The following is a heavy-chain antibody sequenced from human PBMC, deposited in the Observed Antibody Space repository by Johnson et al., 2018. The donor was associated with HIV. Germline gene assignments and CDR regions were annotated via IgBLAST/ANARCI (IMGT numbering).Heavy chain of an antibody. J-gene: IGHJ3*02. Sequence: QMLLVESGGGVVQPGRSLRLSCAASGFTFSTYAMHWVRQAPGKGLEWVAVISYDGSNKYYADSVKGRFTISRDNSKNTLYLQRNSLRAEDTAVYYCAGLAVRGSAGAFDIGGQGTLVTVSS. D-gene: IGHD3-10*01. CDR3: AGLAVRGSAGAFDI. V-gene: IGHV3-30*04. CDR1: GFTFSTYA. CDR2: ISYDGSNK.